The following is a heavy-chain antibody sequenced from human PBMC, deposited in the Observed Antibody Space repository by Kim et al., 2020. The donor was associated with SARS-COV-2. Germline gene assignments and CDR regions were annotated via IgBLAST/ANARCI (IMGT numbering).Heavy chain of an antibody. CDR3: ARVVGDLDYYYMDV. Sequence: SETLSLTCAVSGGSISSGGYSWSWIRQPPGKGLEWIGYIYHSGSTYYNPSLKSRVTISVDRSKNQFSLKLSSVTAADTAVYYCARVVGDLDYYYMDVWGKGTTGTVSS. CDR1: GGSISSGGYS. V-gene: IGHV4-30-2*01. J-gene: IGHJ6*03. CDR2: IYHSGST. D-gene: IGHD2-2*01.